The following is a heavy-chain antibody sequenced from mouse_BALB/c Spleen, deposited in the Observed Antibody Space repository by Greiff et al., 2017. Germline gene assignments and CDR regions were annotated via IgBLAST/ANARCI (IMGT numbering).Heavy chain of an antibody. J-gene: IGHJ2*01. D-gene: IGHD1-1*01. Sequence: EVKVVESGGGLVKPGGSLKLSCAASGFTFSDYYMYWVRQTPENRLEWVATISAGGSYTYYPDSVKGRFTISRDNAKNNLYLQMSSLKSEDTAMYYYARALYYSSGYYLDYWGQGTTVTVSS. CDR2: ISAGGSYT. V-gene: IGHV5-4*02. CDR3: ARALYYSSGYYLDY. CDR1: GFTFSDYY.